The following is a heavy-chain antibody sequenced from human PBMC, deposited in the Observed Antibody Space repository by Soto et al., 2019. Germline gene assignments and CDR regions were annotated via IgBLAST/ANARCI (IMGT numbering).Heavy chain of an antibody. CDR1: GYTFTSYG. V-gene: IGHV1-18*01. D-gene: IGHD6-19*01. CDR3: ARGVTNPRIAVDLDY. J-gene: IGHJ4*02. CDR2: ISAYNGNT. Sequence: QVQLVQSGAEVTKPGASVKVSCKASGYTFTSYGISWVRQAPGQGLEWMGWISAYNGNTNYAQKLQGRVTKTTDTSTSTAHMELRSLRSDDTDVYYCARGVTNPRIAVDLDYWGQGTLVTVSS.